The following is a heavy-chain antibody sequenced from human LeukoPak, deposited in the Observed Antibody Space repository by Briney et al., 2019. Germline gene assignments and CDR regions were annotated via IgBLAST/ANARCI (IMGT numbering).Heavy chain of an antibody. J-gene: IGHJ5*02. D-gene: IGHD6-19*01. V-gene: IGHV3-9*01. CDR3: AKGNPSIAVALFDP. Sequence: PGGSLRLSCAASGFTFDDYAMHWVRQAPGKGLEWVSGISWNSGSIGYADSVKGRFTISRDNAKNSLYLQMNSLRAEDTALYYCAKGNPSIAVALFDPWGQGTLVTVSS. CDR1: GFTFDDYA. CDR2: ISWNSGSI.